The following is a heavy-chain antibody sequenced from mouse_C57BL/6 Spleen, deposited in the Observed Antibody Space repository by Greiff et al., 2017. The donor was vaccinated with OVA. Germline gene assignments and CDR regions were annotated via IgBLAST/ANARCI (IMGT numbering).Heavy chain of an antibody. CDR1: GYAFTNYL. D-gene: IGHD1-1*01. Sequence: VQLQESGAELVRPGTSVKVSCKASGYAFTNYLIEWVKQRPGQGLEWIGVINPGSGGTNYNEKFKGKATLTADKSSSTAYMQLSSLTSEDSAVYFCARIADYYGSSLHAMDYWGQGTSVTVSS. CDR2: INPGSGGT. J-gene: IGHJ4*01. V-gene: IGHV1-54*01. CDR3: ARIADYYGSSLHAMDY.